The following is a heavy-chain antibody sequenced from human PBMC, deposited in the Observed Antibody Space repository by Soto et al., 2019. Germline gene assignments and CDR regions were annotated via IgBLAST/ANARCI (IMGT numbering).Heavy chain of an antibody. D-gene: IGHD6-13*01. CDR3: ARDHTGQQLVQYYYYYGMDV. V-gene: IGHV1-69*13. J-gene: IGHJ6*02. Sequence: GASVKVSCKASGGTFSSYAISWVRQAPGQGLEWMGGIIPIFGTANYAQKFQGRVTITADESTSTAYMELSSLRSEDTAVYYCARDHTGQQLVQYYYYYGMDVWGQGTTVTVSS. CDR2: IIPIFGTA. CDR1: GGTFSSYA.